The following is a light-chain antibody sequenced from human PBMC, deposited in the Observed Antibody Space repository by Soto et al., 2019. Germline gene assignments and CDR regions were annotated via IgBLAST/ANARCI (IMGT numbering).Light chain of an antibody. Sequence: QSALTQPASVSGSPGQSITISCTGTSSDVGGYKSVSWYQQYPGKAPRLMIYEVSHRPSGVSNRFSGSKSGNTASLTISGLQAEDEADYCCSSYTSTTTPLVFGGGTQLTVL. V-gene: IGLV2-14*01. CDR2: EVS. CDR1: SSDVGGYKS. J-gene: IGLJ3*02. CDR3: SSYTSTTTPLV.